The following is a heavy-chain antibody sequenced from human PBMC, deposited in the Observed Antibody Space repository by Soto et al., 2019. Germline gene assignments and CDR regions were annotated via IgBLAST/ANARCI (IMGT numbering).Heavy chain of an antibody. CDR1: GFTFSSHA. J-gene: IGHJ4*02. D-gene: IGHD3-16*01. CDR2: ISFDGTNK. CDR3: TTDLYRGFDY. V-gene: IGHV3-30-3*01. Sequence: PGGSLRLSCAATGFTFSSHAMNWVRQAPGKGLEWVSVISFDGTNKYYAAPVKGRFTISRDDSKNTLYLQMNSLKTEDTAVYYCTTDLYRGFDYWGQGTLVTVPQ.